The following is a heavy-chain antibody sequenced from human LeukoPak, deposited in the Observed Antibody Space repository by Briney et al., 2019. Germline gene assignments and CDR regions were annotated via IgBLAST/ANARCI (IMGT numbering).Heavy chain of an antibody. J-gene: IGHJ4*02. D-gene: IGHD3-10*01. V-gene: IGHV1-46*01. Sequence: RASVKVSCKASGYTFTSYGISWVRQASGQGLEWMGIINPSGGSTSYAQKFQGRVTMTRDTSTSTVYMELSSLRSEDTAVYYCARDALLRGLLWFGELFSKEAYFDYWGQGTLVTVSS. CDR1: GYTFTSYG. CDR2: INPSGGST. CDR3: ARDALLRGLLWFGELFSKEAYFDY.